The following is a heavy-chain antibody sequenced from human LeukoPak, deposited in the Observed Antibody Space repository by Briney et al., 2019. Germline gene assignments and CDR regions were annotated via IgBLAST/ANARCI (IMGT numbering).Heavy chain of an antibody. CDR1: GFTFSSYA. J-gene: IGHJ4*02. D-gene: IGHD6-13*01. CDR2: IGASGGDT. CDR3: AKHRDTSSSYYFDY. V-gene: IGHV3-23*01. Sequence: PGGSLRLSCAASGFTFSSYAMSWVRQAPGKGLEWVSTIGASGGDTYNAHSVKGRFTISSDSSKYTLFLQMHSLRAEDSAVYYCAKHRDTSSSYYFDYWGQGTLVTVSS.